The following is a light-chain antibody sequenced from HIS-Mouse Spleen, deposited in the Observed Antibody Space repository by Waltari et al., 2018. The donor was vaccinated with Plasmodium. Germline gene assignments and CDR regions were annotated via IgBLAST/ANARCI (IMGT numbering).Light chain of an antibody. V-gene: IGLV2-8*01. CDR1: SSDVGGSNS. Sequence: QSALTQPPSASGSPGQSVTISCPATSSDVGGSNSVSWYQQHPGKAPKLMIYEVSKRPSGVPDRFSGSKSGNTASLTVSGLQAEDEADYYCSSYAGSNNLVFGGGTKLTVL. CDR3: SSYAGSNNLV. J-gene: IGLJ2*01. CDR2: EVS.